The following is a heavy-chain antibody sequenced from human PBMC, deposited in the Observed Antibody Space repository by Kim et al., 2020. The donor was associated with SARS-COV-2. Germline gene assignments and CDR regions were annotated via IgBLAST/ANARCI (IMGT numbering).Heavy chain of an antibody. CDR2: IYGNDQK. Sequence: SGPTLVNPTQTLTLTCVFSEFSLTTGGVGVAWVRQPPGKALEWLALIYGNDQKWYSPSLKRRLTIAKGASNNQVVLTLTNMRHVDAGTYYCAHDSPGLYGFDVWGQGTTVTVSS. D-gene: IGHD6-19*01. CDR3: AHDSPGLYGFDV. J-gene: IGHJ6*02. CDR1: EFSLTTGGVG. V-gene: IGHV2-5*01.